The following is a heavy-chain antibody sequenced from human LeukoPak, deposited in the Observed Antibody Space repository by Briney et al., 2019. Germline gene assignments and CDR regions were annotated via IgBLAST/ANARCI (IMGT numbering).Heavy chain of an antibody. Sequence: GGSLRLSCAASGFTFSSYAMHWVRQAPGKGLEWVAVISYDGSNKHYADSVKGRFTISRDNSKNTLYLQMNSLRAEDTAVYYCARVRLGSSLDYWGQGTLVTVSS. D-gene: IGHD2-2*01. CDR3: ARVRLGSSLDY. CDR1: GFTFSSYA. CDR2: ISYDGSNK. V-gene: IGHV3-30*04. J-gene: IGHJ4*02.